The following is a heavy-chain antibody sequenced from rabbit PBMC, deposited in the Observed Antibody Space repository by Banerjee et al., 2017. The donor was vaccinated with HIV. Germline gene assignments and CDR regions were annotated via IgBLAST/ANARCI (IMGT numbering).Heavy chain of an antibody. D-gene: IGHD2-1*01. CDR3: ARSYGGYTYIGDGHFNL. CDR2: IYGGSSGNT. V-gene: IGHV1S45*01. CDR1: GFSFSSSYY. J-gene: IGHJ4*01. Sequence: QEQLVESGGGLVQPEGSLTLTCTASGFSFSSSYYMCWVRQAPGKGLEWIGCIYGGSSGNTYYASWAKGRFTISKTSSTTVTLQMTSLTAADTATYFCARSYGGYTYIGDGHFNLWGPGTLVTVS.